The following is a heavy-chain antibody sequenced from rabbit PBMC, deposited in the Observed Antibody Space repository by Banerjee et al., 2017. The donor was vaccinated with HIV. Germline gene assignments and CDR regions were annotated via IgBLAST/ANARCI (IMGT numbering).Heavy chain of an antibody. V-gene: IGHV1S45*01. CDR1: GFSFSSSSC. Sequence: EQLVESGGGLVQPEGSLTLTCTASGFSFSSSSCMCWVRQAPGKGLEWIGCIYTGSGGTPYYKTWAKGRFTISKTSSTTVTLQMTSLTAADTATYFCARDKLYASSSGYPYYGMDLWGPGTLVTVS. D-gene: IGHD1-1*01. J-gene: IGHJ6*01. CDR2: IYTGSGGTP. CDR3: ARDKLYASSSGYPYYGMDL.